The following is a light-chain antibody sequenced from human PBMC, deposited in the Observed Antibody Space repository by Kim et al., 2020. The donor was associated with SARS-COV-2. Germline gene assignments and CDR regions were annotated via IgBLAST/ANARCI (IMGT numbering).Light chain of an antibody. Sequence: LSPGERATLSCRSSQSVSSYLARYQQKPGQAPRLLIYDASNRATGIPARFSGSGSGTDFTLTISSLEPEDFAVYYCQQRSNWPPVTFGQGTKLEI. CDR2: DAS. J-gene: IGKJ2*01. CDR1: QSVSSY. CDR3: QQRSNWPPVT. V-gene: IGKV3-11*01.